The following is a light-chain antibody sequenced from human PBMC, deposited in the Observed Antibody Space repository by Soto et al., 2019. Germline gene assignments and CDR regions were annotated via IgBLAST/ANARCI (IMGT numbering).Light chain of an antibody. Sequence: QSALTQPASVSGSPVRPITISCTGTSSDVGGYNYVSWYQQHPGKAPKLMIYEVSNRPSGVSNRFSGSKSGNTASLTISGLQAEDEADYYCSSYTSSYVFGTGTKVTV. J-gene: IGLJ1*01. CDR1: SSDVGGYNY. V-gene: IGLV2-14*01. CDR2: EVS. CDR3: SSYTSSYV.